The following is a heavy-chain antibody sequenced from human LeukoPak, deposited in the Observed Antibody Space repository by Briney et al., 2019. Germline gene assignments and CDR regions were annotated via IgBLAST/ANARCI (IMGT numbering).Heavy chain of an antibody. CDR1: GYIFTGYY. V-gene: IGHV1-2*02. CDR2: INPNTGAT. CDR3: ARGYNCNFLYYYYMDV. D-gene: IGHD1-7*01. J-gene: IGHJ6*03. Sequence: ASVKVSCKASGYIFTGYYMHWVRQAPGQGLEWMGWINPNTGATNYAQKFQGRVTMTRDTSISTAYMELSRLRSDDTAVYFCARGYNCNFLYYYYMDVWGKGTTVTVSS.